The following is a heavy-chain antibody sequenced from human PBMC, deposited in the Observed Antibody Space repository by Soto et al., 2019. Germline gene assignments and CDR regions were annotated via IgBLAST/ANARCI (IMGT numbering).Heavy chain of an antibody. Sequence: PSETLSLTCAVYGGSFSAYSWSWIRQPPGKGLEWIGEINHSGSTNYNPSLKSRVTISVDTSKNQFSLKLSSVTAADTTVYYCARGPYGSGSYYRYYYYYYMDVWGKGTTVTVSS. J-gene: IGHJ6*03. D-gene: IGHD3-10*01. V-gene: IGHV4-34*01. CDR2: INHSGST. CDR3: ARGPYGSGSYYRYYYYYYMDV. CDR1: GGSFSAYS.